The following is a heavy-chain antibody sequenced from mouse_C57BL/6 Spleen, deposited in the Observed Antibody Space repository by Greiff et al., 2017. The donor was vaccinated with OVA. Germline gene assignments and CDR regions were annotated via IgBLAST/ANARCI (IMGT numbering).Heavy chain of an antibody. CDR2: ISNGGGST. CDR3: ARSPDPYYFDY. CDR1: GFTFSDYY. J-gene: IGHJ2*01. Sequence: DVKLVESGGGLVQPGGSLKLSCAASGFTFSDYYMYWVRQTPEKRLEWVAYISNGGGSTYYPDTVKGRFTISRDNAKNTLYLQMSRLKSEDTAMDYCARSPDPYYFDYWGQGTTLTVSS. V-gene: IGHV5-12*01.